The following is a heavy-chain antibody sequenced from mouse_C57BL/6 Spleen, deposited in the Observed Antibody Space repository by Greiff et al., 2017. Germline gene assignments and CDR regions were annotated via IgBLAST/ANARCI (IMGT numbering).Heavy chain of an antibody. CDR2: IRNKANGYTT. CDR1: GFTFTDYY. J-gene: IGHJ4*01. V-gene: IGHV7-3*01. Sequence: EVKVVESGGGLVQPGGSLSLSCAASGFTFTDYYMSWVRQPPGPALEWLGFIRNKANGYTTEYSATVKGRFTISRDNSQSILYLQMNALRAEDSATYYCARDWRPMGGLVAMDYWGQGTSVTVSS. CDR3: ARDWRPMGGLVAMDY. D-gene: IGHD6-5*01.